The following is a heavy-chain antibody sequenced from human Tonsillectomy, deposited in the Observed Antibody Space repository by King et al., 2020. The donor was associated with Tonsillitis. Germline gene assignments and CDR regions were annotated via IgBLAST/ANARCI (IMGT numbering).Heavy chain of an antibody. CDR1: GFSISSGWY. CDR2: IFHSGST. V-gene: IGHV4-38-2*02. Sequence: VQLQESGPGLVKPSETLSLTCAVSGFSISSGWYWGWIRQSPGKGLEWIGSIFHSGSTYYNPSLRSRVTVAVDTSKNQISLKLNSVTAADTAVYYCARDWGLAVDGFSLSRAFDYWGQGALVTVSS. D-gene: IGHD6-19*01. J-gene: IGHJ4*02. CDR3: ARDWGLAVDGFSLSRAFDY.